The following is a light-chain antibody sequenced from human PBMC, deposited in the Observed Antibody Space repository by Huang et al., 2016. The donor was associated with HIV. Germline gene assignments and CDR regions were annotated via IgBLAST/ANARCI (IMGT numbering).Light chain of an antibody. Sequence: DIQVTQSPSAMAASVGDRVTITCRATQDIYNYLAWFQQQPGKAPKRLIYGVSSLQTGVTSRFSGSGSGTEFTLTINNLQPEDSATYFCLQHKNFHAPTFGQGTKVEIK. J-gene: IGKJ1*01. V-gene: IGKV1-17*03. CDR2: GVS. CDR1: QDIYNY. CDR3: LQHKNFHAPT.